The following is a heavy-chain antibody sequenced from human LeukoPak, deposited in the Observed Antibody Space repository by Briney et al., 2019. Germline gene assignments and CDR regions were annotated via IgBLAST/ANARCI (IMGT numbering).Heavy chain of an antibody. CDR2: IGSDSNT. J-gene: IGHJ4*02. Sequence: AGGSLRLSCAASGFTFSNYAMSWVRQAPGRGLEWVSGIGSDSNTYYADSVKGRFTIFRDNSKNTLFLQMNSLRAEDTAVYYCAKRPPGEVYWGQGALVTVSS. CDR3: AKRPPGEVY. V-gene: IGHV3-23*01. CDR1: GFTFSNYA. D-gene: IGHD3-16*01.